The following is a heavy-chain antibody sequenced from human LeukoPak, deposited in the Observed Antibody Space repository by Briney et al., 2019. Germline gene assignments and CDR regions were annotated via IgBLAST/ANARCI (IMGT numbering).Heavy chain of an antibody. CDR3: ARDPPIAAAGTEDY. D-gene: IGHD6-13*01. Sequence: PGGSLRLSWAASGFTFDDYGMSWVRQAPGKGLELVSGINWNGGSTGYADSVKGRFTISRDNAKNSLYLQMNSLRAEDTALYYCARDPPIAAAGTEDYWGQGTLVTVSS. CDR1: GFTFDDYG. V-gene: IGHV3-20*04. CDR2: INWNGGST. J-gene: IGHJ4*02.